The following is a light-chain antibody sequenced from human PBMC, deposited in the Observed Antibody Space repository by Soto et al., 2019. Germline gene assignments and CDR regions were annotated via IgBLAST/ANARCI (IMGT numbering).Light chain of an antibody. CDR1: SSDVGAYNY. V-gene: IGLV2-14*01. Sequence: QSALTQPASVSGSPGQSITISCIGTSSDVGAYNYVSGYQQLPGKAPKLMIYEVSNRPSGISNRFSGSKSGNTASLTISGLQTEEEADYYCNSRASGTTYVFGTGTKVTVL. CDR2: EVS. CDR3: NSRASGTTYV. J-gene: IGLJ1*01.